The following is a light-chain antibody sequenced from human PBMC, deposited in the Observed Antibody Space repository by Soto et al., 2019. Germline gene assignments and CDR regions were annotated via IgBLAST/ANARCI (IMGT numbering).Light chain of an antibody. Sequence: QSVLTQPASVSGSPGQSFTISCTGTPSDIGSYDFVSWYQQHPGKAPKLMIYEVTNRPSGVSNRFSGSKSGSTASLTISGLQAEDEADYYCSSYTRETALVFGPGTKVTVL. J-gene: IGLJ1*01. CDR3: SSYTRETALV. V-gene: IGLV2-14*01. CDR1: PSDIGSYDF. CDR2: EVT.